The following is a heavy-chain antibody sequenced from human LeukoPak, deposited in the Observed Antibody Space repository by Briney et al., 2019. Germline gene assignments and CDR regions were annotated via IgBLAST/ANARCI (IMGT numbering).Heavy chain of an antibody. Sequence: PSETLSHTCTVSGGSISSYYWSWIRQPPGKGLEWIGYIYYSGSTNYNPSLKSRVTISVDTSKNQFSLKLSSVTAADTAVYYCARRSGIYDSSGGLDYWGQGTLVTVSS. V-gene: IGHV4-59*08. D-gene: IGHD3-22*01. J-gene: IGHJ4*02. CDR2: IYYSGST. CDR1: GGSISSYY. CDR3: ARRSGIYDSSGGLDY.